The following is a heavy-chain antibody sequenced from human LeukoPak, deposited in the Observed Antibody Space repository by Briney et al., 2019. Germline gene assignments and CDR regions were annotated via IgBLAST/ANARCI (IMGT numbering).Heavy chain of an antibody. CDR3: ASLVGSGYFYDAFDI. CDR2: IYYSGST. CDR1: GGSISSGDYS. V-gene: IGHV4-30-4*01. D-gene: IGHD3-3*01. Sequence: SQTLSLTCTVSGGSISSGDYSWSWIRQPPGKGLEWIGYIYYSGSTNYNPSLKSRVTISVDTSKNQFSLKLSSVTAADTAVYYCASLVGSGYFYDAFDIWGQGTMVTVSS. J-gene: IGHJ3*02.